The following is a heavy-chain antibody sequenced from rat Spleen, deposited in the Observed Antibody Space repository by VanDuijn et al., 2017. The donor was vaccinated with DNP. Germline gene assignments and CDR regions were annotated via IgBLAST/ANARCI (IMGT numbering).Heavy chain of an antibody. CDR3: ARGVYYYSATYWYFDF. D-gene: IGHD1-1*01. CDR2: ISASGGST. Sequence: EVQLVESGGDLLQPGRSLKLSCVASGFTFNNYWMTWIRQVPGKGLEWVTTISASGGSTYYRDSVKGRFTVSRENAQSTLYLQMTNLRSEDTATYYCARGVYYYSATYWYFDFWGPGTMVTVSS. J-gene: IGHJ1*01. CDR1: GFTFNNYW. V-gene: IGHV5-31*01.